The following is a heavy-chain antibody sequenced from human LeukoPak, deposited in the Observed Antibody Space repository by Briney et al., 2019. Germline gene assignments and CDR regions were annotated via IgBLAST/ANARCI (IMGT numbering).Heavy chain of an antibody. Sequence: GGSLRLSCAASGFTFDDYTMHWVRQAPGKGLEWVSLISWDGGSTYYADSVKGRFTISRDNSKNSLYLQMNSLRTGDTALYYCAKANSYYYYMDVWGKGTTVTVSS. V-gene: IGHV3-43*01. CDR2: ISWDGGST. CDR3: AKANSYYYYMDV. CDR1: GFTFDDYT. J-gene: IGHJ6*03.